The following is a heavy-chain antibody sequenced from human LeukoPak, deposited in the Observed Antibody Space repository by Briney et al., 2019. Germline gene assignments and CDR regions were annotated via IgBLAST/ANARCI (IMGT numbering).Heavy chain of an antibody. CDR1: GFTFSSYA. CDR2: ISYDGSNK. V-gene: IGHV3-30-3*01. Sequence: PGRSLRLSCAASGFTFSSYAMHWVRQAPGKGLEWVAVISYDGSNKYYADSVKGRFTISRDNSKNTLYLQMNSLRAEDTAVYYCARDSYSSSWYDYWGQGTLVTVSS. CDR3: ARDSYSSSWYDY. D-gene: IGHD6-13*01. J-gene: IGHJ4*02.